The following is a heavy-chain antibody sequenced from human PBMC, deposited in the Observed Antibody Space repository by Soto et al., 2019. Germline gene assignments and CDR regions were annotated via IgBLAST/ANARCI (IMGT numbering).Heavy chain of an antibody. CDR1: GFTFSSYS. J-gene: IGHJ4*02. CDR3: AKNGFVYYFDY. D-gene: IGHD3-10*01. Sequence: GGSLRLSCAASGFTFSSYSMNWVRQAPGKGLEWVSYISSSGGSTYYADSVKGRFTISRDNSKNTLYLQMNSLRAEDTAVYYCAKNGFVYYFDYWGQGTLVTVSS. CDR2: ISSSGGST. V-gene: IGHV3-23*01.